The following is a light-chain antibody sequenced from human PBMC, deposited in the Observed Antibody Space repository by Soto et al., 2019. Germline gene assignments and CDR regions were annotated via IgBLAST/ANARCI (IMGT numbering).Light chain of an antibody. CDR1: QSISIY. J-gene: IGKJ4*01. V-gene: IGKV3-11*01. CDR2: DTS. CDR3: QNRDNWPPLT. Sequence: DIVLTQSPATLSLSPGDTATLSCRASQSISIYLAWYQQKPGQAPRLLIYDTSNRAPGIPARFRGGGSGTDFTLTISCLEPEDFAVYYCQNRDNWPPLTFGGGTRVEIK.